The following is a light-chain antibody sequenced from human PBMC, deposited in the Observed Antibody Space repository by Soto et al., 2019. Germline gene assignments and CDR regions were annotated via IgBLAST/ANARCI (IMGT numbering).Light chain of an antibody. CDR1: QSILYSSNNKNY. J-gene: IGKJ1*01. CDR2: WAS. V-gene: IGKV4-1*01. Sequence: DIVMTQTPDSLVVSLGERATINCKSSQSILYSSNNKNYLAWYQQKPGQPPKFLIYWASTRESGVPDRFSGSGSGTEFTLTISSLQAEDVAVYYCHQYHSVPRTFGQGTKVEIK. CDR3: HQYHSVPRT.